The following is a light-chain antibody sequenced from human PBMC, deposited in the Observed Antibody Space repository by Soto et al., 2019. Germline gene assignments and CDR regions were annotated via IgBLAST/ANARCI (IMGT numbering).Light chain of an antibody. CDR2: GAS. Sequence: IQMTQSPSSLFANVGDRVTITCRASQGISTYLHWYQQRPGKAPSLLIYGASNLHRGVPSRFSGRGSGTDFTLTISSLQPEDVATYYCQHTRTTPRTFGQGTKADIK. V-gene: IGKV1-39*01. J-gene: IGKJ1*01. CDR1: QGISTY. CDR3: QHTRTTPRT.